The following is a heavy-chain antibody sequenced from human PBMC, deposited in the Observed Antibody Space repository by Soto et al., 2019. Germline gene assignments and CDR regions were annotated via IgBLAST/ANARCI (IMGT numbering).Heavy chain of an antibody. J-gene: IGHJ1*01. CDR2: NIPIFGTV. CDR1: GGTFSSYA. CDR3: ATPPKKWSSRAFFPH. V-gene: IGHV1-69*12. D-gene: IGHD6-13*01. Sequence: QVQLVQSGAEVKKPGSSVKVSCKASGGTFSSYAISWVRQAPGQGLEWMGGNIPIFGTVNYAQKFQGRVTITADESTSTAYMEMISLRSEDTAVYYCATPPKKWSSRAFFPHWGQGTLVTVSS.